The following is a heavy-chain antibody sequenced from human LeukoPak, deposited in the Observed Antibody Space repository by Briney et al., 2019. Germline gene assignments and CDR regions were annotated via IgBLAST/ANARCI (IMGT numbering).Heavy chain of an antibody. V-gene: IGHV3-23*01. CDR1: GFTFSSYS. CDR2: ISGSGGST. D-gene: IGHD6-6*01. CDR3: AKGKISSSGRRDAFDI. Sequence: GGSLRLSCAASGFTFSSYSMNWVRQAPGKGLEWVSAISGSGGSTYYADSVKGRFTISRDNSKNTLYLQMNSLRAEDTAVYYCAKGKISSSGRRDAFDIWGQGTMVTVSS. J-gene: IGHJ3*02.